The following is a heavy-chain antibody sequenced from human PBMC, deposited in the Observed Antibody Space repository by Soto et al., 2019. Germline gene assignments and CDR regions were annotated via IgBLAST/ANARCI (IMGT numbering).Heavy chain of an antibody. V-gene: IGHV6-1*01. Sequence: SQALSLTCVISGYSVSSNSAAWNWIRQSPSGGLEWLGRTYYRSRWYNDYAVSVRSRITIHPDTSKNQSSLHLNSVTPEDPAVYYCAGTPSLQWSYMDVWGKGTTVTVSS. CDR2: TYYRSRWYN. CDR1: GYSVSSNSAA. CDR3: AGTPSLQWSYMDV. J-gene: IGHJ6*03. D-gene: IGHD1-7*01.